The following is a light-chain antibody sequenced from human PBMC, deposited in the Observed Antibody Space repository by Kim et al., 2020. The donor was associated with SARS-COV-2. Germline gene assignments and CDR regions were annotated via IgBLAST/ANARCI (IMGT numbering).Light chain of an antibody. CDR1: QNISNS. J-gene: IGKJ3*01. V-gene: IGKV1-33*01. CDR2: VAS. CDR3: QQNDKLPFA. Sequence: DIQMTQSPSSLSASVGDRVTITCPASQNISNSLYWYQQKPGKAPNLLISVASRLQTGVPSRFSGSGSGTDFSLTISSLQPEDFVTYYCQQNDKLPFALCAGTKVGSK.